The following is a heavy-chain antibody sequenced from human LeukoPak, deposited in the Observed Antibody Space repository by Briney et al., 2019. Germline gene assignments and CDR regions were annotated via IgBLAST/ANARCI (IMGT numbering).Heavy chain of an antibody. J-gene: IGHJ3*02. D-gene: IGHD2-21*02. Sequence: GRSLRLSCAASGFTFSSYGMHWVRQAPGKGLEWVAVISYDGSNKYYADSVKGRFTISRDNSKNTLYLQMNSLRAEDTAVYYCLAPPSLLSIDDAFDIWGQGTMVTVSS. CDR3: LAPPSLLSIDDAFDI. CDR2: ISYDGSNK. V-gene: IGHV3-30*03. CDR1: GFTFSSYG.